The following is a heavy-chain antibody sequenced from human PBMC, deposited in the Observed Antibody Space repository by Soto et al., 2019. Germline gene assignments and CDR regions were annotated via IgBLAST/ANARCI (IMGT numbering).Heavy chain of an antibody. CDR1: GVTFSNYA. J-gene: IGHJ4*02. V-gene: IGHV3-23*01. CDR3: AKDGGYGGGTLDS. CDR2: ISRDGGYT. Sequence: EVQLLESGGGLVPPGGSLRLSCSASGVTFSNYAMTWVRQAPGKGLEWVSSISRDGGYTYYADSVRGRFTISRENSKSTLHLQLTSLRAEDTAVYYCAKDGGYGGGTLDSWGQGTPLTVSS. D-gene: IGHD2-15*01.